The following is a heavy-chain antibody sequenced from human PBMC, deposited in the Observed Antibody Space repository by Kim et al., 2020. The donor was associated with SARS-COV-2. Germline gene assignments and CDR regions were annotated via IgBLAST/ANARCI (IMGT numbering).Heavy chain of an antibody. CDR3: ARDGDLYSSGKDAFDI. CDR2: IKQDGNQK. Sequence: GGSLRPSCAASGFTFSSYWMTWVRQAPGKGLEWVANIKQDGNQKYYVDSVTGRFTISRDNAKNSLYLQMNSLRAEDTAVYYCARDGDLYSSGKDAFDIWG. CDR1: GFTFSSYW. V-gene: IGHV3-7*01. D-gene: IGHD6-19*01. J-gene: IGHJ3*02.